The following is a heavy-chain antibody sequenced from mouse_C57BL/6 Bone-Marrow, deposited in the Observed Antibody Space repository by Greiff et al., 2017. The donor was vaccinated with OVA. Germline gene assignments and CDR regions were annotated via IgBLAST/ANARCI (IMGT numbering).Heavy chain of an antibody. Sequence: EVQLQQSGAELVRPGALVKLSCTASGFNIKDDYMHWVKQRPEQGLEWLGWLDPENGDTEYASKFQGKATITADTSSNTAYLQLSSLTSEDTAVYYCTRSHAMDDWGQGTSGTVSS. CDR3: TRSHAMDD. CDR1: GFNIKDDY. V-gene: IGHV14-4*01. CDR2: LDPENGDT. D-gene: IGHD1-1*01. J-gene: IGHJ4*01.